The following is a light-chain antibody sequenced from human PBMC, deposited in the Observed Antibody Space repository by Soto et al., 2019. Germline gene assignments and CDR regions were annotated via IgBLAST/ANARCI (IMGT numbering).Light chain of an antibody. J-gene: IGLJ3*02. Sequence: QSALTQPASESGSPGQSITISCTGTSSDVGGYNYVSWYQQHPGKAPKLMIYEVSNRPSGVSNRFSASKSGNTASLTISGLQAEDEADYYCSSYTSGSTWVFGGGTKVTVL. CDR1: SSDVGGYNY. V-gene: IGLV2-14*01. CDR3: SSYTSGSTWV. CDR2: EVS.